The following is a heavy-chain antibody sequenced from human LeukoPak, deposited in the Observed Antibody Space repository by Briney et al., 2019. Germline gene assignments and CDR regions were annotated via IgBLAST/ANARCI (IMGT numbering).Heavy chain of an antibody. CDR2: INHSGST. CDR3: ASLFGSGSN. D-gene: IGHD3-10*01. Sequence: RQXPXXGLEWIGEINHSGSTNYNPSLKSRVTISVDTSKNQFSLKLSSVTAADTAVYYCASLFGSGSNWGQGTLVTVSS. V-gene: IGHV4-34*01. J-gene: IGHJ4*02.